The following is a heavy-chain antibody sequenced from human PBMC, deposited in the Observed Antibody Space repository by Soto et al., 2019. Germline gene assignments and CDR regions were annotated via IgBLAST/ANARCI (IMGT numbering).Heavy chain of an antibody. CDR2: IKQDGSEK. CDR3: ARDGSGYDGGWFDP. V-gene: IGHV3-7*01. Sequence: EVQLVESGGGLVQPGGSLRLSCAASGFTFSSYWMSWVRQAPGKGLEWVANIKQDGSEKYYVDSVKGRFTISRDNAKNSHYLQMNSLGAEDTAVYYCARDGSGYDGGWFDPWGQGTLVTVSS. CDR1: GFTFSSYW. J-gene: IGHJ5*02. D-gene: IGHD5-12*01.